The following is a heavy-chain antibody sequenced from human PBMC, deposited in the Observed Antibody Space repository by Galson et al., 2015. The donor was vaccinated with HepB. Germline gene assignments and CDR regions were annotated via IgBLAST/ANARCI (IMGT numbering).Heavy chain of an antibody. D-gene: IGHD4-17*01. CDR1: GFSLNTRGVG. CDR3: AHSPDYGDNPDVFDI. Sequence: PALVKPTQTLTLTCTLSGFSLNTRGVGVGWIRQPPGKALEWLALLYWKEHFYYSPSLQNRLSITSDSSKNQVVLRMTNMHPADTATYFCAHSPDYGDNPDVFDIWGPGTMVTVSS. J-gene: IGHJ3*02. CDR2: LYWKEHF. V-gene: IGHV2-5*01.